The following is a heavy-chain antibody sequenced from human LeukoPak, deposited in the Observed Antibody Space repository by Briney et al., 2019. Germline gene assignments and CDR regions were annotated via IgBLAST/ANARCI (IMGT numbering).Heavy chain of an antibody. D-gene: IGHD6-19*01. Sequence: SVKVSCKASGGTFSSYAISWVRQAPGQGLEWMGGIIPIFGTANYAQKFQGRVTITADKSTSTAYMELSRLTSDDTAVYYCARGVAGPYYYYYMDVWGRGTTVTVSS. V-gene: IGHV1-69*06. CDR2: IIPIFGTA. CDR1: GGTFSSYA. J-gene: IGHJ6*03. CDR3: ARGVAGPYYYYYMDV.